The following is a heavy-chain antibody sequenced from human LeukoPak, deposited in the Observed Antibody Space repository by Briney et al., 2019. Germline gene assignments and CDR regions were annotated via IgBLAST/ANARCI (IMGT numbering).Heavy chain of an antibody. CDR1: GYTLTELS. D-gene: IGHD3-22*01. CDR2: FDPDDGET. CDR3: ATEDSGNYYGAFAFDI. V-gene: IGHV1-24*01. Sequence: ASVTVSCKVSGYTLTELSMHWVRQAPGKGLEWMGGFDPDDGETIYAQKFQGRVTMTEDTSTDTAYMELSSLRSEDTAVYYCATEDSGNYYGAFAFDIWGQGTMVTVPS. J-gene: IGHJ3*02.